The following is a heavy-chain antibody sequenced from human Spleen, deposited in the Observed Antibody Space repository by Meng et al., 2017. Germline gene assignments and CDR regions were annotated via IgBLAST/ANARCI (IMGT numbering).Heavy chain of an antibody. J-gene: IGHJ4*02. CDR3: ARDEDISAAGKLFGDY. V-gene: IGHV1-2*06. Sequence: ASVKVSCKASGYTFTGYYMHWVRQAPGQGLEWMGRINPNSGGTNYAQKFQGRVTMTRDTSISTAYMELSGLRSDDTAMYYCARDEDISAAGKLFGDYWGQGTPVTVSS. D-gene: IGHD6-13*01. CDR2: INPNSGGT. CDR1: GYTFTGYY.